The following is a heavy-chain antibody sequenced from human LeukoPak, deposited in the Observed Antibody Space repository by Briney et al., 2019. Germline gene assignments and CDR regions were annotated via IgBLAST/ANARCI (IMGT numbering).Heavy chain of an antibody. CDR2: ISADGGTT. Sequence: PGGSLRLSCAASGLNLRAYGMHWVRQAPGQGLEYVAAISADGGTTWHSNSVNGRFTISRDTSKNTLYLQMGRLKTEDTALYYCARRRGGPAFDYWGQGILVTVSS. V-gene: IGHV3-64*01. D-gene: IGHD3-10*01. J-gene: IGHJ4*02. CDR3: ARRRGGPAFDY. CDR1: GLNLRAYG.